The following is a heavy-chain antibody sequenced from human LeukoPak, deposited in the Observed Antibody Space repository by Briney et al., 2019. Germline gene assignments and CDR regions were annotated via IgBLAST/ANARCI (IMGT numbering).Heavy chain of an antibody. V-gene: IGHV3-21*01. CDR3: ARGATIFGVVYFDY. D-gene: IGHD3-3*01. Sequence: TGGSLRLSCAASGFTLSSYSMNWVRQAPGKGLEWVSSISSSSSYIYYAESVKGRFTISRDNAKNSLYLQMNSLRAEDTAVYYCARGATIFGVVYFDYWGQGTLVTVSS. CDR1: GFTLSSYS. CDR2: ISSSSSYI. J-gene: IGHJ4*02.